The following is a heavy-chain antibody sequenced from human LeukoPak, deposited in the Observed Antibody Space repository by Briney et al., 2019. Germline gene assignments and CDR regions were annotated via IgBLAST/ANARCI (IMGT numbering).Heavy chain of an antibody. CDR1: GYTFTGYY. V-gene: IGHV1-2*02. CDR2: INPNSGGT. J-gene: IGHJ1*01. Sequence: ASVKVSCKASGYTFTGYYMHWVRQAPGQGLEWMGWINPNSGGTNYAQKFQGRVTMTRDTSISTAYMELSRLRSDDTAVYYCARDPRAVAEISEYFQHWGQGTLVTVSS. CDR3: ARDPRAVAEISEYFQH. D-gene: IGHD6-19*01.